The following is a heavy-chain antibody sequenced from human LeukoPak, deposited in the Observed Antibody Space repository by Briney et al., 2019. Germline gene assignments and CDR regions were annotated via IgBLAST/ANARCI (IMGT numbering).Heavy chain of an antibody. D-gene: IGHD3-3*01. J-gene: IGHJ3*01. CDR3: ARRVVGPNDAFDV. Sequence: SSETLSLTCSVSGVSVNNYYWIWIRQPAGKGLEWIGRIYSTGSTDYNPSLKSRVTMSVDTSQNQFSLNMSSVTAADTAVYYCARRVVGPNDAFDVWGKGTMVTVSS. CDR2: IYSTGST. CDR1: GVSVNNYY. V-gene: IGHV4-4*07.